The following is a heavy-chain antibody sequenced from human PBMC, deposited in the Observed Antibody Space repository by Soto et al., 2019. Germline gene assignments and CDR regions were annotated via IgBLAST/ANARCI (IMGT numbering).Heavy chain of an antibody. V-gene: IGHV1-18*01. CDR1: GYAFTSYG. D-gene: IGHD2-8*01. CDR2: ISAYNGNT. J-gene: IGHJ4*02. CDR3: AREGYCTNGVCYGYFDY. Sequence: VSVKVSCKASGYAFTSYGISWVRQAPGQGLEWMGWISAYNGNTNYAQKLQGRVTMTTDTSTSTAYMELRSLRSDDTAVYYCAREGYCTNGVCYGYFDYWGQGTLVTVSS.